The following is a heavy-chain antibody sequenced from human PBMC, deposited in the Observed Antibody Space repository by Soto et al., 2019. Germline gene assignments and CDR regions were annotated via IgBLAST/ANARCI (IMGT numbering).Heavy chain of an antibody. V-gene: IGHV3-23*01. CDR2: ISGSGGST. J-gene: IGHJ4*02. D-gene: IGHD6-6*01. CDR1: GFTFSSYA. CDR3: AKEGLAARPGVYYFDY. Sequence: EVQLLESGGGLVQPGGSLRLSCAASGFTFSSYAMSWVRQAPGKGLEWVSAISGSGGSTYYADSVKGRFTISRDNTKNTLYLQMNSLRAEDTAVYYCAKEGLAARPGVYYFDYWGQGTLVTVSS.